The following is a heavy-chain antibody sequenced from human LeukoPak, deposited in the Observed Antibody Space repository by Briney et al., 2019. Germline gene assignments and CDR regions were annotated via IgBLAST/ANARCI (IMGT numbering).Heavy chain of an antibody. V-gene: IGHV3-30-3*01. Sequence: QSGGSLRLSCAVSGFTFSSYAMHWVRQAPGKGLEWVAVISYDGSNKYYADSVKGRFTISRDNSKNTLYLQMNSLRAEDTAVYYCARSMTTVTTLDYWGQGTLVTVSS. J-gene: IGHJ4*02. CDR1: GFTFSSYA. CDR3: ARSMTTVTTLDY. D-gene: IGHD4-17*01. CDR2: ISYDGSNK.